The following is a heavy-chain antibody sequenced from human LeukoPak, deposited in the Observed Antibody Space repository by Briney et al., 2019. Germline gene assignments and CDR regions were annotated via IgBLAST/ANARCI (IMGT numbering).Heavy chain of an antibody. Sequence: GGSLRLSCAASGFTFDDYAMHWVRQAPGKGLEWVSGISWNSGSIGYADSVKGRFTISRDNAKNSLYLQMNSLRAEDTAVYYCARTDGYNLMFYYYGMDVWGQGTTVTVSS. V-gene: IGHV3-9*01. D-gene: IGHD5-24*01. CDR3: ARTDGYNLMFYYYGMDV. CDR1: GFTFDDYA. J-gene: IGHJ6*02. CDR2: ISWNSGSI.